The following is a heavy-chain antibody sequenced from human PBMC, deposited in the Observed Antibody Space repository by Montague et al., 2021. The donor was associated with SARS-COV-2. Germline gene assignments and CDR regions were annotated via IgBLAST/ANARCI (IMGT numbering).Heavy chain of an antibody. CDR1: GGSFSGYY. D-gene: IGHD3-9*01. CDR2: INHSGST. V-gene: IGHV4-34*01. J-gene: IGHJ5*02. Sequence: SETLSLTCAVYGGSFSGYYWSWIRQPPGKGLEWIGEINHSGSTNYNPSLKSRVTISVDTSKNQFSLKLSSVTAADTAVYHCARERYSFSLTRGSTWFDPWGQGTLVTVSS. CDR3: ARERYSFSLTRGSTWFDP.